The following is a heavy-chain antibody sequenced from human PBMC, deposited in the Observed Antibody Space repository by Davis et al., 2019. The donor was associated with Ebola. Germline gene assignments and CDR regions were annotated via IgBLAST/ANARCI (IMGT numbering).Heavy chain of an antibody. D-gene: IGHD3-22*01. CDR1: GFTFSSYA. J-gene: IGHJ4*02. CDR3: AKHKTTMILLRGSDY. V-gene: IGHV3-23*01. CDR2: ISGSGGST. Sequence: GESLKISCAASGFTFSSYAMSWVRQAPGKGLEWVSAISGSGGSTYYADSVKGRFTISRDNSKNTLYLQMKSLRAEDTAVYYCAKHKTTMILLRGSDYWGQGTLVTVSS.